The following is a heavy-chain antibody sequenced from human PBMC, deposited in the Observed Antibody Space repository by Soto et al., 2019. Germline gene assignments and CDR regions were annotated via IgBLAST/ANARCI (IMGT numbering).Heavy chain of an antibody. CDR1: GFVFSSSG. Sequence: PGGSLRLSCAASGFVFSSSGMHWVRQAPGKGLEWVAVIIYDGSKKGYSDSVKGRFTVSRDNFKDTVYLQMNNLRPEDTGVYYCAKDLHDFASFFFYGVDVWGQGTTVTVSS. CDR2: IIYDGSKK. V-gene: IGHV3-30*18. D-gene: IGHD2-21*02. J-gene: IGHJ6*02. CDR3: AKDLHDFASFFFYGVDV.